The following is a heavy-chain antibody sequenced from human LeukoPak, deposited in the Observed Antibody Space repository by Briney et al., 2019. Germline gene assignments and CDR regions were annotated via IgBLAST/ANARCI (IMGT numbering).Heavy chain of an antibody. CDR2: IYYSGST. J-gene: IGHJ6*02. D-gene: IGHD2-2*02. V-gene: IGHV4-59*12. Sequence: SETLSLTCTVSGGSISSYYWSWIRQPPGKGLEWIGYIYYSGSTNYNPSLKSRVTMSVDTSKNQFSLKLSSVTAADTAVYYCAGCSSTSCYRAGMDVWGQGTTVTVSS. CDR3: AGCSSTSCYRAGMDV. CDR1: GGSISSYY.